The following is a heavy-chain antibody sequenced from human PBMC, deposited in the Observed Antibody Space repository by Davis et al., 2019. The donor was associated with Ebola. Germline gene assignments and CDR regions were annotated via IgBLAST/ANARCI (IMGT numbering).Heavy chain of an antibody. D-gene: IGHD2-21*02. Sequence: GESLKISCAASGFTFSNYWIHWVRLAPGKGPVWVSRINTDGTTTTYADSVKGRFTISRDNAKNTLYLQMNSLRTEDTAAYYCAKEIDCGGDCSSNYWGQGTLVTVSS. CDR1: GFTFSNYW. CDR3: AKEIDCGGDCSSNY. CDR2: INTDGTTT. V-gene: IGHV3-74*01. J-gene: IGHJ4*02.